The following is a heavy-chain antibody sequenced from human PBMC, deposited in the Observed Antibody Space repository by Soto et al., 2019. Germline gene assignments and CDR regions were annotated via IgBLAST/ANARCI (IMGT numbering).Heavy chain of an antibody. CDR1: GYTFTSYG. V-gene: IGHV1-18*01. CDR2: ISAYNGNT. CDR3: AREAYDILTGYYGDAFDI. J-gene: IGHJ3*02. Sequence: GASVKVSCKASGYTFTSYGISWVRQAPGQGLEWMGWISAYNGNTNYAQKLQGRVTMTTDTSTSTAYMELRSLRSDDTAVYYCAREAYDILTGYYGDAFDIWGQGTMVTVS. D-gene: IGHD3-9*01.